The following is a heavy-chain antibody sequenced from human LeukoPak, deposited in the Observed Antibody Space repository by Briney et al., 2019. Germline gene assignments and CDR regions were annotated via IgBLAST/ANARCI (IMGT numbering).Heavy chain of an antibody. Sequence: ASVKVSCKASGGTFSSYAISWVRQAPGQGLEWMGGIIPIFGTVNYAQKFQGRVTITADKSTSTAYMELSSLRSEDTAVYYCARSLFRFLEWSYRTYYYYYMDVWGKGTTVTVSS. CDR2: IIPIFGTV. D-gene: IGHD3-3*01. CDR1: GGTFSSYA. CDR3: ARSLFRFLEWSYRTYYYYYMDV. V-gene: IGHV1-69*06. J-gene: IGHJ6*03.